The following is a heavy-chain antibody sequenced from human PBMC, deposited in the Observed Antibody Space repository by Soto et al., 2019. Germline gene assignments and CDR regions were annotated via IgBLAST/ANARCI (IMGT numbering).Heavy chain of an antibody. J-gene: IGHJ4*02. V-gene: IGHV1-3*01. CDR2: INAGNGNT. Sequence: ASVKVSCKASGYTFTSNAMHWVRQAPGQRLEWMGWINAGNGNTKYSQKFQGRVTITRDTSATTAYMELSSLTSEDTAVYYCAREAAALGNDYWGQGTLVTVSS. D-gene: IGHD2-2*01. CDR3: AREAAALGNDY. CDR1: GYTFTSNA.